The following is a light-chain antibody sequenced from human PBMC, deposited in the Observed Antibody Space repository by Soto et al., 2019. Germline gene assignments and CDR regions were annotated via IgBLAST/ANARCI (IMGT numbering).Light chain of an antibody. J-gene: IGKJ2*01. Sequence: DIQMTQSPSTLSASIGDRVTISCRASQSIGNRLAWYQQKPGKAPKLLIFDASTLEGGVPSRFSGSGSGTEFTLSISSLQPDYFASYYCHQDNTYSYTFGQGTKLELK. CDR2: DAS. V-gene: IGKV1-5*01. CDR1: QSIGNR. CDR3: HQDNTYSYT.